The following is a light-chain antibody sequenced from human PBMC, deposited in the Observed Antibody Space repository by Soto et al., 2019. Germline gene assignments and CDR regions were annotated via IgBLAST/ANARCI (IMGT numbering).Light chain of an antibody. CDR3: CSYAGSYSLL. J-gene: IGLJ2*01. V-gene: IGLV2-11*01. CDR2: DVS. CDR1: NSDVGAYNY. Sequence: QSALTQPRSVSGSPGQSVTISCIGTNSDVGAYNYVSWYQQHPSKAPKLMTYDVSERPSGVSDRFSGSKSGNTASLTISGLQAEDEGYYYCCSYAGSYSLLFGGGTKLTVL.